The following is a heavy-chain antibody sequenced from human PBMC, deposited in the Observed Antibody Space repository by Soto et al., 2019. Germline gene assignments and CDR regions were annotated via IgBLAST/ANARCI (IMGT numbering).Heavy chain of an antibody. J-gene: IGHJ4*02. D-gene: IGHD6-19*01. CDR2: ISYDGSNK. V-gene: IGHV3-30*18. Sequence: GGSLRLSCAASGFTFSSYGMHWVRQAPGKGLEWVAVISYDGSNKYYADSVKGRFTISRDNSKNTLYLQMNSLRAEDTAVYYCAKDQSSSGWFYFDYWGQGTLVPVSS. CDR1: GFTFSSYG. CDR3: AKDQSSSGWFYFDY.